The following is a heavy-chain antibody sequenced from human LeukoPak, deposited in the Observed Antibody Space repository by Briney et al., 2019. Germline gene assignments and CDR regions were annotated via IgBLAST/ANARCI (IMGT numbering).Heavy chain of an antibody. J-gene: IGHJ4*02. CDR3: ARWSGSYSDY. V-gene: IGHV3-53*01. Sequence: GGSLRLSCAASGFTVSTNYMTWVRQAPGKGLEWVSVIYSGDSTYYADSVKGRFTISRDNSKNTLYLQMNSLRADDTAVYYCARWSGSYSDYWGQGTLVTVSS. CDR1: GFTVSTNY. CDR2: IYSGDST. D-gene: IGHD1-26*01.